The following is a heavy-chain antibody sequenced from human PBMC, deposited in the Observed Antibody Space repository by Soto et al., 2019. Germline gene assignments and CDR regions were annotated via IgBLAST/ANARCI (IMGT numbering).Heavy chain of an antibody. J-gene: IGHJ6*02. CDR3: ARDRGYDILTGPKSYYYYYGMDV. CDR1: GYTFTSYG. D-gene: IGHD3-9*01. Sequence: ASVKVSCKASGYTFTSYGISWVRQAPGQGLEWMGWISAYNGNTNYAQKLQGRVTMTTDTSTSTAYMELRSLRSDDTAVYYCARDRGYDILTGPKSYYYYYGMDVWGQGTTVTVSS. V-gene: IGHV1-18*01. CDR2: ISAYNGNT.